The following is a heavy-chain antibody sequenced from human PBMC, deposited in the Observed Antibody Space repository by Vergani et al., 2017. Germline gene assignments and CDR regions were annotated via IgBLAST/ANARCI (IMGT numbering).Heavy chain of an antibody. Sequence: EVHLEQSGAEVKRPGTTVKISCKVSGHTSSDFQIHWVQQGPGRGLEWMGLFDLEDGQSIQTDKFVGRVTMTAEKSLDTAYMEIASLRSDDTAVYYCATVALRGIRFFDRWGRGTPVTVSS. CDR1: GHTSSDFQ. CDR2: FDLEDGQS. V-gene: IGHV1-69-2*01. J-gene: IGHJ2*01. CDR3: ATVALRGIRFFDR. D-gene: IGHD3-16*01.